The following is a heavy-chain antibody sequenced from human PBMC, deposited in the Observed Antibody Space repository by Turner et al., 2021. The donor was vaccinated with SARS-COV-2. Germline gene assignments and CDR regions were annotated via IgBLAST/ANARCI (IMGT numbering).Heavy chain of an antibody. J-gene: IGHJ4*02. Sequence: EVQLLESEGGLVPLAGTLRPSCAASGFTFSSYALIWVRQAPGKGREWVSAMSGSGGSTCNADSVKGQFTISRDNSKNTLYLEMNSRRADDTAVYYCAKVADTAMGYDYWGQGTLVTVSS. CDR3: AKVADTAMGYDY. V-gene: IGHV3-23*01. CDR2: MSGSGGST. D-gene: IGHD5-18*01. CDR1: GFTFSSYA.